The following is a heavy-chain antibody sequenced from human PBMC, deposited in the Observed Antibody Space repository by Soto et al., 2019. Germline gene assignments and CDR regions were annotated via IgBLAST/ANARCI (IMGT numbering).Heavy chain of an antibody. CDR3: TRDRGGRGGY. Sequence: EVQLVESGGGLVQPGGSLRLSCAASGFTFSSYWMHWVRQAPGKGLVWVSRTNEDGSTINYADSVKGRFTISRDNAKNMLYLKMNSRRAEDTAVYYCTRDRGGRGGYWGPGTLVTVSS. V-gene: IGHV3-74*01. CDR2: TNEDGSTI. J-gene: IGHJ4*02. D-gene: IGHD3-16*01. CDR1: GFTFSSYW.